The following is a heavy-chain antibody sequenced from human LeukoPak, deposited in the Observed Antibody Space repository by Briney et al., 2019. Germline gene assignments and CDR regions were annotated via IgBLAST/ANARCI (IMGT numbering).Heavy chain of an antibody. J-gene: IGHJ5*02. CDR2: IIPIFGTA. Sequence: SVKVSCKASGGTYSSYAISWVRQAPGQGLEWMGGIIPIFGTANYAQKFQGRVTITADESTSTAYMELSSLRSEDTAVYYCARTSYYGSGSSPFDPWGQGTLVTVSS. V-gene: IGHV1-69*01. D-gene: IGHD3-10*01. CDR1: GGTYSSYA. CDR3: ARTSYYGSGSSPFDP.